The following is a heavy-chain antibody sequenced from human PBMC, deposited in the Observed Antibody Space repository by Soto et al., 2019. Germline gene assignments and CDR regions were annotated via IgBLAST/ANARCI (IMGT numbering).Heavy chain of an antibody. D-gene: IGHD3-3*01. CDR3: AKDSAIFGVGAQYYYYYGMDV. CDR1: GFTFSSYA. Sequence: EVQLLESGGGLVQPGGSLRLSCAASGFTFSSYAMSWVRQAPGKGLEWVSAISGSGGSTYYADSVKGRFTISRDNSKNTLYLQMNSLRAEDTAVYYCAKDSAIFGVGAQYYYYYGMDVWGQGTPVTVSS. J-gene: IGHJ6*02. CDR2: ISGSGGST. V-gene: IGHV3-23*01.